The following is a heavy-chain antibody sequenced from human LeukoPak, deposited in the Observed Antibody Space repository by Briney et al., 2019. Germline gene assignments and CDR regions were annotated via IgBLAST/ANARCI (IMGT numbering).Heavy chain of an antibody. CDR1: GFTFSGYS. J-gene: IGHJ4*02. D-gene: IGHD6-13*01. Sequence: GGSLRLSCAASGFTFSGYSMNWVRQAPGKGLEWVSYISRDSSVIYCADSVKGRFTISRDNAKNSLYLQMNSLRAEDTAVFYCARVRAAAEGTTFDYWGQGTLVTVSS. V-gene: IGHV3-48*01. CDR2: ISRDSSVI. CDR3: ARVRAAAEGTTFDY.